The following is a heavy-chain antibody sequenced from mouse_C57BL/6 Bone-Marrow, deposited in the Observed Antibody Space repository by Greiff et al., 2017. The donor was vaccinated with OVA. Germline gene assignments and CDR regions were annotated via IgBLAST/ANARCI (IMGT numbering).Heavy chain of an antibody. CDR2: IDPSDGYT. Sequence: QVQLQQPGAELVKPGASVKLSCKASGYTFTSYWMQWVKQRPGQGLEWIGEIDPSDGYTNYNQKFKGKATLTVDTSSSTAYMQLSSLTSEDSAVYYCARRGYYGSRDFGVWGTGTTVTVSS. CDR1: GYTFTSYW. J-gene: IGHJ1*03. CDR3: ARRGYYGSRDFGV. V-gene: IGHV1-50*01. D-gene: IGHD1-1*01.